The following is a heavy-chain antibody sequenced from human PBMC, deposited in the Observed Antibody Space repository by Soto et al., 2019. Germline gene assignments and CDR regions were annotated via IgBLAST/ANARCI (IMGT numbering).Heavy chain of an antibody. CDR1: GFSLSTSGVG. Sequence: GSGPTLVNPTQTLTLTCTFSGFSLSTSGVGVGWIRQPPGKALEWLALIYWDDDKRYSPSLKSRLTITKDTSKNQVVLTMTNMDPVDTATYYCAHRLAYIYDSSGYVFDYWGQGTLVTVSS. J-gene: IGHJ4*02. CDR3: AHRLAYIYDSSGYVFDY. D-gene: IGHD3-22*01. CDR2: IYWDDDK. V-gene: IGHV2-5*02.